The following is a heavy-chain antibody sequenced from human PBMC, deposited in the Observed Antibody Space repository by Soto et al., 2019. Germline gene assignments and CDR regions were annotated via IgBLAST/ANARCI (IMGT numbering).Heavy chain of an antibody. CDR3: ASRDPGTSVDY. Sequence: PSETLSLTGAVSGGSFTSNDCWTWVRQPPGQGLEWIGEIYRTGSTNYNPSLKSRVTISLDKSENQFSLKVTSLTAADTAVYYCASRDPGTSVDYWGQGTLVTVSS. CDR1: GGSFTSNDC. V-gene: IGHV4-4*02. D-gene: IGHD1-7*01. J-gene: IGHJ4*02. CDR2: IYRTGST.